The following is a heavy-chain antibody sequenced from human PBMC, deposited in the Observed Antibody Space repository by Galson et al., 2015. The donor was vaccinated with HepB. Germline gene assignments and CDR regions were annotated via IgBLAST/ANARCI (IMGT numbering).Heavy chain of an antibody. J-gene: IGHJ4*02. CDR3: ARDGGYCSSTSCYIHFDY. CDR1: GYTFTGYY. D-gene: IGHD2-2*02. V-gene: IGHV1-2*02. Sequence: SVKVSCKASGYTFTGYYMHWVRQAPGQGLEWMGWINPNSGGTNYAQKFQGRVTMTRDTSISTAYMELSRLRSDDTAVYYCARDGGYCSSTSCYIHFDYWGQGTLVTVSS. CDR2: INPNSGGT.